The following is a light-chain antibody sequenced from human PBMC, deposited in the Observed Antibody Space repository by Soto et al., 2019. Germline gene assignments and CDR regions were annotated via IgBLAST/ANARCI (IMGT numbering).Light chain of an antibody. CDR3: SSYADTNNYV. Sequence: GPPGQSVTISCTGTSSSVGGYNFVSWYQHHPGKAPKLLIYEVSHRPSGVPDRFSGSKSGNTASLTVSGLQAEDEADYFCSSYADTNNYVFGTGTKVTVL. CDR1: SSSVGGYNF. J-gene: IGLJ1*01. V-gene: IGLV2-8*01. CDR2: EVS.